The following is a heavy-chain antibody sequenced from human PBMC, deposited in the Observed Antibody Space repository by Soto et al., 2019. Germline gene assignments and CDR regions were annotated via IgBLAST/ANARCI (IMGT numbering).Heavy chain of an antibody. D-gene: IGHD7-27*01. V-gene: IGHV4-39*01. J-gene: IGHJ3*02. CDR3: ARNPTGIDAFDI. CDR2: IYYSGST. CDR1: GGSISSSSYY. Sequence: SETLSLTCTVSGGSISSSSYYWGWIRQPPGKGLEWIGSIYYSGSTYYNPSLKSRVTISVDTSKNQFSLKLSSVTAADTAVYYCARNPTGIDAFDIWGQGTMVTVSS.